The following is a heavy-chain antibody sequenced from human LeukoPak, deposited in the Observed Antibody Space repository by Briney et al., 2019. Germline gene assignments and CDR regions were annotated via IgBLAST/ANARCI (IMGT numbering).Heavy chain of an antibody. CDR3: AKPQVGATPYYFDY. CDR1: GFTFSSYS. Sequence: GGSLRLSCAASGFTFSSYSMNWVRQAPGKGLEWVSYISSSSSTIYYADSVKGRFTISRDNAKNSLYLQMNSLRAEDTAVYYCAKPQVGATPYYFDYWGQGTLVTVSS. CDR2: ISSSSSTI. V-gene: IGHV3-48*01. D-gene: IGHD1-26*01. J-gene: IGHJ4*02.